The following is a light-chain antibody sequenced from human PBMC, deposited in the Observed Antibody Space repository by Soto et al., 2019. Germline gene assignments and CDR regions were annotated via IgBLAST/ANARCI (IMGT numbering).Light chain of an antibody. CDR1: QSISSN. J-gene: IGKJ5*01. Sequence: EIVMTQSPATLSVSPGEGATLSCRASQSISSNLAWYQQKPGQAPRLLIYGASTSATGIPARFSGSGSGTEFTLTISSLQSEDFAVYDCQQYNDWPPTFGQGTRLEMK. V-gene: IGKV3-15*01. CDR3: QQYNDWPPT. CDR2: GAS.